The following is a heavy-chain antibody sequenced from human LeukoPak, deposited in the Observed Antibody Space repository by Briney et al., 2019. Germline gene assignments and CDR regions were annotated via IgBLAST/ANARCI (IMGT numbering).Heavy chain of an antibody. CDR1: GFTFSNYY. V-gene: IGHV3-21*01. CDR3: ARDPPQSIAVAGIDFDY. CDR2: ISSGSSYI. D-gene: IGHD6-19*01. Sequence: GGSLRLSCAASGFTFSNYYMNWVRQAPGKGLEWVSSISSGSSYIYYADSLKGRFTISRDNAKNSLYLQMNSLRAEDTAVYYCARDPPQSIAVAGIDFDYWGQGTLVTVSS. J-gene: IGHJ4*02.